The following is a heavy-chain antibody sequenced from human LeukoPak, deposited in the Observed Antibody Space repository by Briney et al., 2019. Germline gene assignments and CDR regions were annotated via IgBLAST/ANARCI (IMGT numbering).Heavy chain of an antibody. Sequence: SVKVSCKASGGTFSSYAISWVRQAPGQGLEWMGGIIPIFGTANYAQKFQGRVTITTDESTSTAYMELSSLRSEDTAVYYCARALRIAARPEYYCYMDVWGKGTTVTVSS. J-gene: IGHJ6*03. CDR2: IIPIFGTA. CDR3: ARALRIAARPEYYCYMDV. CDR1: GGTFSSYA. D-gene: IGHD6-6*01. V-gene: IGHV1-69*05.